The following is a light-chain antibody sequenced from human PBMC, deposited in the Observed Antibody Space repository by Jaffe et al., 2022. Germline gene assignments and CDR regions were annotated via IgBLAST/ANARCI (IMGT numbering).Light chain of an antibody. V-gene: IGLV1-40*01. Sequence: QSVLTQPPSVSGAPGQRVTISCTGSSSNIGAGFDVHWYQQLPGTAPKLLIYDNTNRPSGVPDRFSGSKSGTSASLAFTGLQAEDEADYYCQSYDSSLNNYVFGTGTKVTVL. CDR1: SSNIGAGFD. J-gene: IGLJ1*01. CDR3: QSYDSSLNNYV. CDR2: DNT.